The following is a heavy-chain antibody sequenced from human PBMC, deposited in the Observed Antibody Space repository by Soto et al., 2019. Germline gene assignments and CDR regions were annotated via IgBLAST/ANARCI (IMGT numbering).Heavy chain of an antibody. CDR2: IWYNGSDT. CDR1: GFTFSSDG. V-gene: IGHV3-33*06. J-gene: IGHJ6*02. D-gene: IGHD4-17*01. CDR3: AKDYGDWTGLYYYGMDV. Sequence: QVQLVESGGGVVQPGRSLRLSCAASGFTFSSDGMHWVRQAPGKGLEWVAVIWYNGSDTKYADSVKGRFTISRDNSAKTLYLQLNSLRAEDTAVYYWAKDYGDWTGLYYYGMDVWGQGTTVTVSS.